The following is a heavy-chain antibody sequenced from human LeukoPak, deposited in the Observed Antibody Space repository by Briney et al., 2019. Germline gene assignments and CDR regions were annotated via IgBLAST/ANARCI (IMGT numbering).Heavy chain of an antibody. CDR1: GGSISSYY. V-gene: IGHV4-59*08. CDR3: ARHYLNWGYFDY. D-gene: IGHD7-27*01. J-gene: IGHJ4*02. Sequence: PSETLSLTCTVSGGSISSYYWSWIRQPPGKGLEWIGYIYYSGSTNYNPSLKSRVTISVDTSKNQFSLKLSSVTAADTAVYYCARHYLNWGYFDYWGQGTLVTVSS. CDR2: IYYSGST.